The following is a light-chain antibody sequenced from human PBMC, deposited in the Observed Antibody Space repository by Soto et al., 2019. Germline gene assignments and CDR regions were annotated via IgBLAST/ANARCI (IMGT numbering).Light chain of an antibody. V-gene: IGLV1-40*01. CDR1: SSNIGASYA. J-gene: IGLJ3*02. CDR3: QSYDSSLSGSV. Sequence: QSVLTQPPSVSGAPGQRVTISCTGSSSNIGASYAVHWYQQLPGTAPKLLIYGNSNRPSGVPDRFSGSKSGTSASLAITGLQAEDEAEYYCQSYDSSLSGSVFCGGTKLTVL. CDR2: GNS.